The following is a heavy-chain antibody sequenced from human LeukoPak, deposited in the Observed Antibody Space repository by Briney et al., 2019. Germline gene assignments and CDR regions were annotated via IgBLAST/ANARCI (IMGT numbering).Heavy chain of an antibody. Sequence: SETLSLTCTVSGGSISSYYWSRIRQPPGKGLEWIGYIYYSGSTNYNPSLKSRVTISVDTSKNQFSLKLSSVTAADTAVYYCARAATDGTTTDWGQGTLVTVSS. CDR2: IYYSGST. J-gene: IGHJ4*02. CDR3: ARAATDGTTTD. D-gene: IGHD4-11*01. V-gene: IGHV4-59*01. CDR1: GGSISSYY.